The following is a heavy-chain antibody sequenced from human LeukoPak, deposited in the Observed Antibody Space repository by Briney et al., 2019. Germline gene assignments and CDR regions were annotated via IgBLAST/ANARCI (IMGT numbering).Heavy chain of an antibody. CDR2: ISYDGSNK. CDR1: GFTFSSYG. Sequence: GRSLRLSCAASGFTFSSYGMHWVRQAPGKGLEWVAVISYDGSNKYYADSVKGRFTISRDNSKNTLYLQMNSLRAEDTAVYYCARDYSSSWSLRNYYYYYGMDVWGQGTTVTVSS. J-gene: IGHJ6*02. D-gene: IGHD6-13*01. V-gene: IGHV3-30*03. CDR3: ARDYSSSWSLRNYYYYYGMDV.